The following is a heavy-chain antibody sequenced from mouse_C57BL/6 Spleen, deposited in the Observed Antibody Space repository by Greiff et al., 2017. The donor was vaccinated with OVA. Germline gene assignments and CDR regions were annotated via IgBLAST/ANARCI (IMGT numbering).Heavy chain of an antibody. Sequence: QVQLQQSGTELVKPGASVKLSCKASGYTFTSYWMHWVKQRPGQGLEWIGNINPSNGGTNYNEKFKSKATLTVNKSSSTAYMQLSSLTSADSAVYYCAREGYITTVPHGAMDYWGQGTSVTVSS. CDR3: AREGYITTVPHGAMDY. CDR1: GYTFTSYW. J-gene: IGHJ4*01. D-gene: IGHD1-1*01. CDR2: INPSNGGT. V-gene: IGHV1-53*01.